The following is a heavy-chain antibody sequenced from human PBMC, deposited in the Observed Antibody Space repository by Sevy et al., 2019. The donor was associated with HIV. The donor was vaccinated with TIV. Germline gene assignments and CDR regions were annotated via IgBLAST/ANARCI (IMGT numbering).Heavy chain of an antibody. Sequence: ASVKVSCKASGYTFTGYYMHWVRQAPGQGLEWMGWINPNSGGTNCAQKFQGRVTMTRDTSISTAYMELSRLRSDDTAVYYCARDMRSPMKRDYWGQGTLVTVSS. CDR2: INPNSGGT. J-gene: IGHJ4*02. V-gene: IGHV1-2*02. CDR3: ARDMRSPMKRDY. CDR1: GYTFTGYY. D-gene: IGHD3-22*01.